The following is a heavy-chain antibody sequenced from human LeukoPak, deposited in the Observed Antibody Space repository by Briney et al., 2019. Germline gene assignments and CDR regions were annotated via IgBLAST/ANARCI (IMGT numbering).Heavy chain of an antibody. D-gene: IGHD4-23*01. J-gene: IGHJ4*02. V-gene: IGHV4-39*01. Sequence: SETLSLTCTVSGGSISSSSYYWGWIRQPPGKGLEWIGSIYYSGSTHYNPSLKSRATISVDTSKNQFSLKLTSVTAADTAVYYCANSANYGGNSGFFDYWGQGTLVTVSS. CDR1: GGSISSSSYY. CDR3: ANSANYGGNSGFFDY. CDR2: IYYSGST.